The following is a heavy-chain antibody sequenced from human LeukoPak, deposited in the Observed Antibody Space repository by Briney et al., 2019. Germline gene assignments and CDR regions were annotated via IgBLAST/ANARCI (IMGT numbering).Heavy chain of an antibody. CDR3: ARQPISYSTSNWFDP. CDR1: GGSISSSSYY. J-gene: IGHJ5*02. Sequence: PSETLSLTCTVSGGSISSSSYYWGWIRQPPGKGLEWIGSIYYRGSTYYNPSLKSRVTISVDTSKNQFSLKLSSVTAADTAVYYCARQPISYSTSNWFDPWGQGTLVTVSS. D-gene: IGHD2-2*01. CDR2: IYYRGST. V-gene: IGHV4-39*01.